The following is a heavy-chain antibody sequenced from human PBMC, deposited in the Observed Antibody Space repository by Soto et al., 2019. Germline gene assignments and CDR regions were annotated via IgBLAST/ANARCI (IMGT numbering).Heavy chain of an antibody. V-gene: IGHV3-21*01. J-gene: IGHJ4*02. D-gene: IGHD2-15*01. CDR1: GFAFRSYN. CDR2: ISSGSSNI. CDR3: ASATVVAATFAF. Sequence: GGSLRLSCAASGFAFRSYNMNWVRQAPGKGLEWVASISSGSSNIYYADSVKGRFTISRDNAKNSLFLQMDSLRAEDSAVYYCASATVVAATFAFWGQGTLVTVS.